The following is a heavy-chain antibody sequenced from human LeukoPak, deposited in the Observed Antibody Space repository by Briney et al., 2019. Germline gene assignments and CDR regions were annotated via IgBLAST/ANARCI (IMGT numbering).Heavy chain of an antibody. D-gene: IGHD1-1*01. CDR1: GGSFSGYY. Sequence: SETLSLTCAVYGGSFSGYYWSWIRQPPGKGLEWIGEINHSGSTNYNPSLKSRVTISVDTSKNQFSLKLSSVTAADTAVYYCARAGQFDYWGQGILVTVSS. CDR3: ARAGQFDY. V-gene: IGHV4-34*01. J-gene: IGHJ4*02. CDR2: INHSGST.